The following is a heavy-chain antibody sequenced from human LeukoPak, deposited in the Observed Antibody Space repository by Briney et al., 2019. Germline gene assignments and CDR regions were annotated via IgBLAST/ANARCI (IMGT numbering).Heavy chain of an antibody. Sequence: GGSLRLSCVGSGFTFDDYTMYWVRQAPGKGLEWVSLITWEGTRTSYADSVKGRFAISRDDSKNSLYLQMNSLRPEDTAFYYCAKDLGSGSYPEDWGQGTLVTVSS. J-gene: IGHJ4*02. V-gene: IGHV3-43*01. D-gene: IGHD3-10*01. CDR2: ITWEGTRT. CDR3: AKDLGSGSYPED. CDR1: GFTFDDYT.